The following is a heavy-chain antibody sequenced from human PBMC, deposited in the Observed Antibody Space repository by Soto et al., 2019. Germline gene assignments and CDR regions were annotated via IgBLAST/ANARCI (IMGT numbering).Heavy chain of an antibody. CDR1: GGSISSGDYY. D-gene: IGHD4-4*01. CDR3: ARFLLPLQCFDD. Sequence: QVQLQESGPGLVKPSQTLSLTCTVSGGSISSGDYYWIWIRQPPGKVLEWIGYIYYSGSTYYNPSLKSRVTISVDTSKNQFSLKLSSVTAADTAVYYCARFLLPLQCFDDWGQGTLVTVSS. V-gene: IGHV4-30-4*01. J-gene: IGHJ4*02. CDR2: IYYSGST.